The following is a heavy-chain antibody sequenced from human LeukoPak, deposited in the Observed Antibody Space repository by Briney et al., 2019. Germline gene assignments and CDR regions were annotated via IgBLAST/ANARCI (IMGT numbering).Heavy chain of an antibody. D-gene: IGHD2-2*01. CDR2: ISYDGSNK. CDR1: GFTFSSYA. CDR3: ARGAVVVPAAMVRPYYYYMDV. V-gene: IGHV3-30*01. J-gene: IGHJ6*03. Sequence: GRSLRLSCAASGFTFSSYAMHWVRQAPGKGLEWVAVISYDGSNKYYADSVKGRFTISRDNSKNTLYLQMNSLRVEDTAVYYCARGAVVVPAAMVRPYYYYMDVWGKGTTVTVTS.